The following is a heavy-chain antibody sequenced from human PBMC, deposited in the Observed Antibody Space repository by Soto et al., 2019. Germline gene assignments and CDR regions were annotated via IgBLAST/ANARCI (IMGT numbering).Heavy chain of an antibody. CDR3: AKDPFPISVSYPGY. CDR1: GFTFSSYG. Sequence: QVQLVESGGGVVQPGRSLRLSCAASGFTFSSYGMHWVRQAPGKGLEWVALISYDGSNKYYADSVKGQFTISRDNSKNTLYLQMNSLRAEDTAVYYCAKDPFPISVSYPGYWGQGTLVTVSS. V-gene: IGHV3-30*18. D-gene: IGHD1-26*01. J-gene: IGHJ4*02. CDR2: ISYDGSNK.